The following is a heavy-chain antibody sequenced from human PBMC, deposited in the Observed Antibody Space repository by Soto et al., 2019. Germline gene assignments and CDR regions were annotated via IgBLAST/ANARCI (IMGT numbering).Heavy chain of an antibody. CDR1: GFSFSSYA. CDR3: ARRSGGWYFDY. CDR2: ISGSGDST. Sequence: EVQLLESGGGLVQPGGSLRLSCAASGFSFSSYAMNWVRQAPGKGLEWVSVISGSGDSTYYADSVKGRFTISRDNSKNTLDLQMISLRAEDTAVYYCARRSGGWYFDYWGQGTLVIVAS. J-gene: IGHJ4*02. V-gene: IGHV3-23*01. D-gene: IGHD2-15*01.